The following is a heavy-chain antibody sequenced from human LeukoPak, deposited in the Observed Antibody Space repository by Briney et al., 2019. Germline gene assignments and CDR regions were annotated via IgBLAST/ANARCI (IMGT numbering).Heavy chain of an antibody. Sequence: GGSLRLSCAASGFTFSSYGMHWVRQAPGKGLEWVAVISYDGSNKYYADSVKGRLTISRDNSKNTLYLQMNSLRAEDTAVYYCAKSRSITMVRGVIDSSYYYGMDVWGKGTTVTVSS. CDR1: GFTFSSYG. V-gene: IGHV3-30*18. D-gene: IGHD3-10*01. CDR3: AKSRSITMVRGVIDSSYYYGMDV. CDR2: ISYDGSNK. J-gene: IGHJ6*04.